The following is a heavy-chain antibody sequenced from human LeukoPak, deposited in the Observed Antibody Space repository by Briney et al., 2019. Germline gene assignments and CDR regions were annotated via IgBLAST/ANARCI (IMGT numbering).Heavy chain of an antibody. D-gene: IGHD6-19*01. Sequence: PSETLSLTCAVYGGSFSGYYWSWIRQPPGKGLEWIGEINHSGSTNYNPSLKSRVTISVDTSKNQFSLKLSSVTAADTAVYYCARGGPTGIAVAGTLDYWGQGTLVTVSS. CDR1: GGSFSGYY. CDR3: ARGGPTGIAVAGTLDY. J-gene: IGHJ4*02. CDR2: INHSGST. V-gene: IGHV4-34*01.